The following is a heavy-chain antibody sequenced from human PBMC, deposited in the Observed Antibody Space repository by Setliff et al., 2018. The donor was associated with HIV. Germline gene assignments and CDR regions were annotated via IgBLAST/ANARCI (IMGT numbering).Heavy chain of an antibody. CDR1: GYTFTNYG. Sequence: ASVKVSCKASGYTFTNYGISWVRQAPGQGLEWMGWMNPSGATGYAQEFQGRVTMTRDTSISTAYMELSSLGSEDTAVYYRVRAPGTGYDIWGDYHRRGDYFDHWSRGTLVSVSS. V-gene: IGHV1-8*02. J-gene: IGHJ4*02. CDR2: MNPSGAT. D-gene: IGHD3-22*01. CDR3: VRAPGTGYDIWGDYHRRGDYFDH.